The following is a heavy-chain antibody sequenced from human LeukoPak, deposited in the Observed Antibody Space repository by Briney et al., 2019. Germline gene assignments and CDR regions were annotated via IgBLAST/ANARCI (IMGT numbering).Heavy chain of an antibody. V-gene: IGHV3-23*01. CDR1: GFTFSSYS. Sequence: GGSLRLSCAASGFTFSSYSMNWVRQAPGKGLEWVSAISGSGGSTYYADSVKGRLTISRDNSKNTLYLQMNSLRAEDTAVYYCAKGGYCSSTSCSAYYYYYMDVWGKGTTVTVSS. CDR2: ISGSGGST. CDR3: AKGGYCSSTSCSAYYYYYMDV. D-gene: IGHD2-2*03. J-gene: IGHJ6*03.